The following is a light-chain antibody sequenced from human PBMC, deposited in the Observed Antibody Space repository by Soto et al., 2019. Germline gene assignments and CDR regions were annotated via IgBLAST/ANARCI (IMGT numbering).Light chain of an antibody. CDR1: RSVSNN. V-gene: IGKV3-15*01. J-gene: IGKJ2*01. CDR2: GAS. Sequence: EIVMTQSPATLSLSPGETATLSCRASRSVSNNVAWYQHVPGQPPRLLMYGASIRITGIPFRFSGSGSGTEFTLTITSLQSEDFATYYCQQYHNWPPATFGQGTKLDIK. CDR3: QQYHNWPPAT.